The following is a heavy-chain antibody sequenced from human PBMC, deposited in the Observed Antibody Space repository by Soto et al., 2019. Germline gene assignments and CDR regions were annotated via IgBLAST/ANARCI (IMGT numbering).Heavy chain of an antibody. CDR3: ARLPSGSYYEY. CDR2: IYYSGST. CDR1: GGSISSSSYY. J-gene: IGHJ4*02. Sequence: QLQLQESGPGLVKPSETLSLTCTVSGGSISSSSYYWGWIRQPPGKGLEWIGSIYYSGSTYYNPSLKSRVTNSVDTSKNQFSLKLSSVTAADTAVYYCARLPSGSYYEYWGQGTLVTVSS. V-gene: IGHV4-39*01. D-gene: IGHD1-26*01.